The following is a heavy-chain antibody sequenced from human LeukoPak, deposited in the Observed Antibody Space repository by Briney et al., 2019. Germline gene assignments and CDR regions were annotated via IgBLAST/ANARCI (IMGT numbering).Heavy chain of an antibody. D-gene: IGHD2-2*01. V-gene: IGHV1-18*01. J-gene: IGHJ6*02. CDR1: GYTFTNYG. Sequence: ASVKVSCKAFGYTFTNYGITWVRQAPGQGLEWMGWISAYNGNTNYAQKLQGRVTMTTDTSTSTAYMELRSLRSDDTAVYYCARSGYCSSTSCYSPANYYYYYGMDVWGQGTTVTVSS. CDR2: ISAYNGNT. CDR3: ARSGYCSSTSCYSPANYYYYYGMDV.